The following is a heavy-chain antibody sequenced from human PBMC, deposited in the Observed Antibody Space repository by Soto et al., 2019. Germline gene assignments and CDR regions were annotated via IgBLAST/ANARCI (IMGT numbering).Heavy chain of an antibody. CDR2: FNSDGSST. D-gene: IGHD5-12*01. J-gene: IGHJ4*02. CDR3: YGPYDYYYGMDY. V-gene: IGHV3-74*01. Sequence: GGSLRLSCAASGFTFSSYWMHWVRQAPGKGLGWVSRFNSDGSSTSYADSVKRRFTISRENAKNTRYLQMNSLSTADTDVDYCYGPYDYYYGMDYWGQGTLVTVSS. CDR1: GFTFSSYW.